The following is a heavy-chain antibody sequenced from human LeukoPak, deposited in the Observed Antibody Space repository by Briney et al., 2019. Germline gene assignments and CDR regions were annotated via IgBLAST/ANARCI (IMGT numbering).Heavy chain of an antibody. D-gene: IGHD6-13*01. CDR2: IYYSGST. J-gene: IGHJ4*02. V-gene: IGHV4-59*01. CDR3: ARDTAAGRTPFDY. CDR1: GGSFSGYY. Sequence: SETLSLTCAVYGGSFSGYYWSWIRQPPGKGLEWIGYIYYSGSTNYNPSLKSRVTISVDTSKNQFSLKLSSVTAADTAVYYCARDTAAGRTPFDYWGQGTLVTVSS.